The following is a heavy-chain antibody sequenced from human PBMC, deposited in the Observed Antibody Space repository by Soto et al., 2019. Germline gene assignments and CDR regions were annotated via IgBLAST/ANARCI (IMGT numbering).Heavy chain of an antibody. J-gene: IGHJ6*02. Sequence: SSVKVSCKTSGGTFSRYAISWVRQAPGKGLEWMGGIIPIFGTANYAQKFQGRVTITADESTSTAYMELSSLRSEDTAVYYCASDTAMVLNYYYYGMDVWGQGTTVTVSS. CDR3: ASDTAMVLNYYYYGMDV. CDR2: IIPIFGTA. CDR1: GGTFSRYA. V-gene: IGHV1-69*13. D-gene: IGHD5-18*01.